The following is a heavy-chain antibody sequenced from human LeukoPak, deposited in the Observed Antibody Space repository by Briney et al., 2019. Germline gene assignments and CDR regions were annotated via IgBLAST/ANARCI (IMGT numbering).Heavy chain of an antibody. CDR3: ARAARREYTSCLSLGASDI. CDR2: IYHNGNT. CDR1: GYSTSSGHY. D-gene: IGHD6-19*01. Sequence: PSETLSLTCAVSGYSTSSGHYWGWFRQPPGKGLEWIASIYHNGNTYHNPSLGSRVTISSDTSRNQFSLQLYSVTAAHTALYYCARAARREYTSCLSLGASDIWGQGTKVTVSS. J-gene: IGHJ3*02. V-gene: IGHV4-38-2*01.